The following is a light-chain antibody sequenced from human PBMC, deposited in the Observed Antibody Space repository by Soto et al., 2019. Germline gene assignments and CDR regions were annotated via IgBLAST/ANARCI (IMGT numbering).Light chain of an antibody. J-gene: IGLJ2*01. Sequence: QSALTQPPSASDSPGQSVTISCTGSSSDVGGHNFVSWYQQHPGKAPKLIIYEVSKRPAGVPDRFSGSKSGNTASLTVSGLQAEDEADYHCNSYAGSNTMVFGGGTKLTVL. CDR3: NSYAGSNTMV. CDR1: SSDVGGHNF. CDR2: EVS. V-gene: IGLV2-8*01.